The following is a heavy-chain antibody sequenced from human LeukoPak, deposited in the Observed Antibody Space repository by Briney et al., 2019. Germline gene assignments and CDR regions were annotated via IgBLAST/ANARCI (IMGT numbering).Heavy chain of an antibody. V-gene: IGHV3-11*01. CDR1: GFTFSDYY. CDR2: ISSSGSTI. D-gene: IGHD3-22*01. CDR3: ARDLPSYYHDSSGQYGMDV. J-gene: IGHJ6*02. Sequence: KPGGSLRLSCAASGFTFSDYYMSWIRQAPGKGLEWVSYISSSGSTIYYADSVKGRFTISRDNAKNSLYLQVNSLRAEDTAVYYCARDLPSYYHDSSGQYGMDVWGQGTTVIVSS.